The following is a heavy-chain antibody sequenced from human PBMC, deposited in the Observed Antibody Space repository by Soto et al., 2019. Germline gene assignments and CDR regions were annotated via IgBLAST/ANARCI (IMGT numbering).Heavy chain of an antibody. Sequence: GGSLRLSCAASGFTFSSYWMSWVRQAPGKGLEWVANIKQDGSEKYYVDSVKGRFTISRDNAKNSLYLQMNSLRAEDTAVYYCARDSRLIAARPYSYYGMHVWGQGTTVTVS. D-gene: IGHD6-6*01. V-gene: IGHV3-7*05. J-gene: IGHJ6*02. CDR3: ARDSRLIAARPYSYYGMHV. CDR2: IKQDGSEK. CDR1: GFTFSSYW.